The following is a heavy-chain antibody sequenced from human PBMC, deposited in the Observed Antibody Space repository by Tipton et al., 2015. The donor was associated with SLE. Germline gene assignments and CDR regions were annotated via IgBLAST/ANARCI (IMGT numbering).Heavy chain of an antibody. CDR1: GFTFSRHA. J-gene: IGHJ4*02. V-gene: IGHV3-23*01. CDR3: AKDRQAYCSGGSCYFDY. D-gene: IGHD2-15*01. CDR2: VSGSGGNT. Sequence: SLRLSCAASGFTFSRHAMSWVRQAPGKGLEWVAAVSGSGGNTYLADSVKGRFTTSRDNSENTPYLEMNSLRAEDTAIYYCAKDRQAYCSGGSCYFDYWGQGTLVTVSS.